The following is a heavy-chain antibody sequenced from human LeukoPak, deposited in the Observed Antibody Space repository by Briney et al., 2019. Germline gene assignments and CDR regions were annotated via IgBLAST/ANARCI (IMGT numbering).Heavy chain of an antibody. J-gene: IGHJ6*03. D-gene: IGHD3-3*01. V-gene: IGHV3-30*02. Sequence: GGSLRLSCAASGFTFSNFGMHWVRQTPGKGLEWVAFIRFDGTSEFYADSVKARFTISRDNSQNTVSLQLNNLRIEDTALYYCAKTSLPDPSGHYYYMDVWGKGTTVTVSS. CDR2: IRFDGTSE. CDR1: GFTFSNFG. CDR3: AKTSLPDPSGHYYYMDV.